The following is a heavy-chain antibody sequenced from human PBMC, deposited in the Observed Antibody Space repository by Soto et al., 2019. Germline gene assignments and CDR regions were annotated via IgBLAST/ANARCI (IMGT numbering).Heavy chain of an antibody. V-gene: IGHV4-30-4*01. CDR3: ARRNYDFWSGPYGMDV. Sequence: SLTCTVSGGSISSGDYYWSWIRQPPGKGLEWIGYIYYSGSTYYNPSLKSRVTISVDTSKNQFSLKLSSVTAADTAVYYCARRNYDFWSGPYGMDVWGQGTTVTVSS. J-gene: IGHJ6*02. D-gene: IGHD3-3*01. CDR1: GGSISSGDYY. CDR2: IYYSGST.